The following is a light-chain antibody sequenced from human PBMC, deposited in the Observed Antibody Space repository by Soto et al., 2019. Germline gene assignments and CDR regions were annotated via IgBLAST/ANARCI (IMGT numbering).Light chain of an antibody. CDR2: DAY. CDR1: QDIGNY. Sequence: DIQMTQSPSALSASVGDRVTITCQASQDIGNYLNWYQQKPGKAPALLIYDAYTLETGVPSRFSGSGFGTDFSFTINSLQPEDIATYSCQQYDNMPLTFGGGTKLEI. CDR3: QQYDNMPLT. J-gene: IGKJ4*01. V-gene: IGKV1-33*01.